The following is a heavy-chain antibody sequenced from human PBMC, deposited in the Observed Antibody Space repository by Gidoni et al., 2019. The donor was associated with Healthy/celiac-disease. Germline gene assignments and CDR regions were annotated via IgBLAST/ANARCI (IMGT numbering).Heavy chain of an antibody. D-gene: IGHD5-18*01. CDR1: GGSISSYY. CDR2: IYTSGST. V-gene: IGHV4-4*07. Sequence: QVQLQESGPGLVKPSETLSLTCTVSGGSISSYYWSWIRQPAGKGMEWIGRIYTSGSTNYNPSLKSLVTMSVDTSKNQFSLKLSSVTAADTAVYYCARAGSGYSYEVPNSYYYYGMDVWGQGTTVTVSS. CDR3: ARAGSGYSYEVPNSYYYYGMDV. J-gene: IGHJ6*02.